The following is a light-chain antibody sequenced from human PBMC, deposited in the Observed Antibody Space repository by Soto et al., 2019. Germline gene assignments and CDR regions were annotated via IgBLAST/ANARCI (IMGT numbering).Light chain of an antibody. CDR1: SSNIGSNT. CDR3: AAWDGSLNGWV. Sequence: QSVLTQAPSASGTPGQRVTISCSGSSSNIGSNTVSWYQQVPGTAPKVLIYSNVRRPSGVPDRFSGSKSGTSASLAIGGLQSEDEADYYCAAWDGSLNGWVFGGGTQLTVL. CDR2: SNV. J-gene: IGLJ3*02. V-gene: IGLV1-44*01.